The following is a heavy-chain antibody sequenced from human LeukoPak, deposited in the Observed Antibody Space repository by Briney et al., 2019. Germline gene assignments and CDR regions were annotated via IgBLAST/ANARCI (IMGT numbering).Heavy chain of an antibody. Sequence: SETLSLTCTVSGGSISSYYWSWIRQPPGKGLEWIGYIYYSGSTNYNPSLKSRVTISVDTSKNQFSLKLSSVTAADAAVYYCATGFWSGYYYYFDYWGQGTLVTVSS. CDR3: ATGFWSGYYYYFDY. CDR1: GGSISSYY. CDR2: IYYSGST. J-gene: IGHJ4*02. D-gene: IGHD3-3*01. V-gene: IGHV4-59*01.